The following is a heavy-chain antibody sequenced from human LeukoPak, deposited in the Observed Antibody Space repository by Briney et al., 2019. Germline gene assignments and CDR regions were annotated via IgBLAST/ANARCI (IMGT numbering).Heavy chain of an antibody. CDR3: AKDLIGGNIVATIPEC. Sequence: PGGSLRLSCAASGLSFSTSSMHWVRQAPGKGLEWVAVLSYDGRVSYYADSVKGRFTISRDNSKNTLYLEVNSLRVEDTAVYYCAKDLIGGNIVATIPECWGQGTLVTVSS. J-gene: IGHJ4*02. CDR1: GLSFSTSS. V-gene: IGHV3-30*04. D-gene: IGHD5-12*01. CDR2: LSYDGRVS.